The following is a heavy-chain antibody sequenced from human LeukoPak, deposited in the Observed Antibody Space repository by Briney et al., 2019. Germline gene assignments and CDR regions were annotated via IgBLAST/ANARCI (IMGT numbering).Heavy chain of an antibody. CDR2: IYYSGST. V-gene: IGHV4-39*02. CDR1: GGSISSNSYY. J-gene: IGHJ4*02. CDR3: ARELSGILGFDY. D-gene: IGHD6-13*01. Sequence: PSETLSLTCTVSGGSISSNSYYWGWIRQPPGKGLKWIGSIYYSGSTYYNPSLKSRVTISVDTSKNKFSLKLNSVTAADTAVYYCARELSGILGFDYWGRGTLVTVSS.